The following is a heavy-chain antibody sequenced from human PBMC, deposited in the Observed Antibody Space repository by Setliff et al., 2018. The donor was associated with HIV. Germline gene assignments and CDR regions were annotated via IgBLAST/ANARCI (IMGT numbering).Heavy chain of an antibody. V-gene: IGHV3-33*07. J-gene: IGHJ6*03. CDR3: LKGVVATFFYYMDV. CDR2: IWYDGTNA. D-gene: IGHD3-3*01. CDR1: GFDFRNTA. Sequence: QTGGSLRLSCEASGFDFRNTAMYWVRQSPGNGLEWVAGIWYDGTNAEYLDSVKGRFTISRDNSERTVYLEMNGVRVEDTAVYYCLKGVVATFFYYMDVWGKGTTVTVSS.